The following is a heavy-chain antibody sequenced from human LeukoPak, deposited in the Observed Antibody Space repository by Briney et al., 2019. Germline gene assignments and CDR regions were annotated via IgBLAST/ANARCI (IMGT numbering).Heavy chain of an antibody. V-gene: IGHV3-7*03. CDR3: TRGPIQLWLYYGMDV. Sequence: GGSLRLSCAASGFTFSRYWMSWVRQAPGKGLEWVAKIKEDGSERYYVDSVKGRFTISRDNAKNLLFLQMNSLKTEDTAVYYCTRGPIQLWLYYGMDVWGQGTTVIVSS. J-gene: IGHJ6*02. CDR1: GFTFSRYW. D-gene: IGHD5-18*01. CDR2: IKEDGSER.